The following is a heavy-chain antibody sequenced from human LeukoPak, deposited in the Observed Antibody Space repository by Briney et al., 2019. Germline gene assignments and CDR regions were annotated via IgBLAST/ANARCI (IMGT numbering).Heavy chain of an antibody. J-gene: IGHJ4*02. V-gene: IGHV4-4*02. CDR2: RYVSGTT. CDR3: AGLVGRYSSGLYYYYFDY. D-gene: IGHD3-22*01. CDR1: GDSINSLDL. Sequence: SETLSLTGAVAGDSINSLDLWGWVRQPPGTGLEWVGGRYVSGTTHSNPSVKSRVTISIDESKNQFFLNLSSVTAADPAVYYCAGLVGRYSSGLYYYYFDYWGQGTLVTVSS.